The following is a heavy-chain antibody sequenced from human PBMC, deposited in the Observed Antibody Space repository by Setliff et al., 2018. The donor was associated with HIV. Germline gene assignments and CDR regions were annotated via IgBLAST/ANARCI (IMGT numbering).Heavy chain of an antibody. D-gene: IGHD2-2*01. CDR2: IWYDGSNK. CDR1: GFTFSNYG. Sequence: GGSLRLSCAASGFTFSNYGMHWVRQAPGKGLEWVAVIWYDGSNKYYADSVKGRFTISRDNSKNTVDLQMNSLRAEDTAVYYCVRDRCTGTSCGFYSWGQGTLVTVSS. V-gene: IGHV3-33*08. J-gene: IGHJ4*02. CDR3: VRDRCTGTSCGFYS.